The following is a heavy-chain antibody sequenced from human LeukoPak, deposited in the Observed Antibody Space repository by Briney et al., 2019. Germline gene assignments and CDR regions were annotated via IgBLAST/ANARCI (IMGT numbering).Heavy chain of an antibody. Sequence: GGSLRLSCATSGFTFSSCVMAWVRQAPGKGLEWVSSISGSGNSPYYADSVKGRFTISRDNSMNTLSLQMNSLRADDTAVYYCAKRARIAAAANYYYMDVWGKGTTVTVSS. J-gene: IGHJ6*03. CDR1: GFTFSSCV. D-gene: IGHD6-13*01. V-gene: IGHV3-23*01. CDR3: AKRARIAAAANYYYMDV. CDR2: ISGSGNSP.